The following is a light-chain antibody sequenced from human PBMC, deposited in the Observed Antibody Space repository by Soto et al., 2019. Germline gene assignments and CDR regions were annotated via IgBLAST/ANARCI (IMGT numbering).Light chain of an antibody. Sequence: DMQMTQSPSSLSASVGDRVTITCRASQSISNYLNWYQHKPGKAPKLLIYAASRLQSGVPSRFSGSGSGTDFTLTISSLQPEDCATYYCQHGYSAPGTFGPGTKLEIK. V-gene: IGKV1-39*01. CDR2: AAS. CDR3: QHGYSAPGT. CDR1: QSISNY. J-gene: IGKJ2*01.